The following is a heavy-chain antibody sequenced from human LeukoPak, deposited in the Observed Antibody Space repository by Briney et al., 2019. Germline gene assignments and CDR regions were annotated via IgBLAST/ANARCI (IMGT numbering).Heavy chain of an antibody. CDR3: ARVYDFWSGYYFV. V-gene: IGHV1-2*02. Sequence: GASVKVSCKASGYTFTGYYMHWVRQAPGQGLEWMGWINPNSGGTNYAQKFRGRVTMTRDTSISTAYMELSRLRSDDTAVYYCARVYDFWSGYYFVWGQGTLVTVSS. CDR1: GYTFTGYY. D-gene: IGHD3-3*01. J-gene: IGHJ4*02. CDR2: INPNSGGT.